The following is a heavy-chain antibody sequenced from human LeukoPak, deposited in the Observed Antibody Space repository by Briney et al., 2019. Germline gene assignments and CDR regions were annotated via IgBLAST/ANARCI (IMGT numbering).Heavy chain of an antibody. CDR2: IRNKPNSYGT. CDR3: TKLPETTVITKSIDS. CDR1: GFTFSGSA. J-gene: IGHJ4*02. D-gene: IGHD4-23*01. V-gene: IGHV3-73*01. Sequence: ETGGSLRLSCAASGFTFSGSAIHWVRQASGKGLEWVGRIRNKPNSYGTAYAASVKGRFTVSRDDSENMAYLQMNSLKSENTAVYYCTKLPETTVITKSIDSWGQGTLVTVSS.